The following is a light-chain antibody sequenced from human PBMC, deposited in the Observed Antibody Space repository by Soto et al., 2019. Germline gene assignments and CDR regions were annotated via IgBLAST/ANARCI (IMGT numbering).Light chain of an antibody. CDR1: QSVSSSY. CDR3: QQYGSSPRFT. J-gene: IGKJ3*01. CDR2: GAS. Sequence: EIGLTQSPGTLSLSPGERATLSCRASQSVSSSYLAWYQQKPGQAPRLLIYGASSRATGIPDRFSGSGSGTDFTLTISRLEPEDFAVYYCQQYGSSPRFTFGPGTKVDI. V-gene: IGKV3-20*01.